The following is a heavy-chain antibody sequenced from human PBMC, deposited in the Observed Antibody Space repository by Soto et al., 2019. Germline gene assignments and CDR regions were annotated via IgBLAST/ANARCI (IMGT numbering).Heavy chain of an antibody. V-gene: IGHV4-59*01. CDR1: GGSISSYY. CDR2: IYYSGST. Sequence: SETLSLTCTVSGGSISSYYWSWIRQPPGKGLEWIGYIYYSGSTNYNPSLKSRVTISVDTSKNQFSLKLSSVTAADTAVYYCARTTCSGGSCGPRDGAFDIWGQGTMVTVSS. CDR3: ARTTCSGGSCGPRDGAFDI. J-gene: IGHJ3*02. D-gene: IGHD2-15*01.